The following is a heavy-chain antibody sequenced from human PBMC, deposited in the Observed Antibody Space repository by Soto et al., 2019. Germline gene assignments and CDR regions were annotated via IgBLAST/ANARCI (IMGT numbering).Heavy chain of an antibody. Sequence: PGGSLRLSCAASGFTFSTYAMIWVRQAPGKGLEWVSVITGSVGSTYYADSVKGRFTISRDTSKNTLFLQMNSLRAEDTAVYYCAKDRYGDYGGIDYWGQGTMVTVSS. CDR2: ITGSVGST. CDR3: AKDRYGDYGGIDY. CDR1: GFTFSTYA. D-gene: IGHD4-17*01. J-gene: IGHJ4*02. V-gene: IGHV3-23*01.